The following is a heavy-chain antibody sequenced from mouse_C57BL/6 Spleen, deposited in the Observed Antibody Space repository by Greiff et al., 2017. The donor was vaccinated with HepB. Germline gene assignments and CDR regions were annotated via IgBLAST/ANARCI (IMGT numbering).Heavy chain of an antibody. V-gene: IGHV1-15*01. CDR1: GYTFTDYE. D-gene: IGHD2-5*01. Sequence: QVQLQQSGAELVRPGASVTLSCKASGYTFTDYEMHWVKQTPVHGLEWIGAIDPETGGTAYNQKFKGKAILTADKSSSTAYMELRSLTSEDSAVYYCTSYYSNYEAMDYWGQGTSVTVSS. J-gene: IGHJ4*01. CDR3: TSYYSNYEAMDY. CDR2: IDPETGGT.